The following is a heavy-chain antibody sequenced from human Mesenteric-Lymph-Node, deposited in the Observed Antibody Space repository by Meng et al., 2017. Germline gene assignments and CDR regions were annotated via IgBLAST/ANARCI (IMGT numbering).Heavy chain of an antibody. Sequence: EVQLVESGVGLVQPGGSLKLSCAASGFTFSGSAMHWVRQASGKGLEWVGRIRSKANSYATAYAASVKGRFTISRDNSKNTLYLQMNSVRAEDTAIYYCAKDLRTSGGQGTLVTVSS. CDR3: AKDLRTS. J-gene: IGHJ4*02. V-gene: IGHV3-73*02. CDR2: IRSKANSYAT. CDR1: GFTFSGSA.